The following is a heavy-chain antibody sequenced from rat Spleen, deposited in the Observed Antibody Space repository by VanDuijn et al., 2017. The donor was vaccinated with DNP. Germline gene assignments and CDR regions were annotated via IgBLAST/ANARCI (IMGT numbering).Heavy chain of an antibody. J-gene: IGHJ3*01. V-gene: IGHV5S23*01. CDR1: GFTFSNYD. CDR2: TSPSGGST. D-gene: IGHD1-3*01. Sequence: EVQLVESGGGLVQPGNSLKLSCAASGFTFSNYDMAWVRQAPTKGLEWVASTSPSGGSTYYRDSVKGRFTVSRDNAKSSLFLQMDSLRSEDTATYYCASLNYGRATWFAYWGQGTLVTVSS. CDR3: ASLNYGRATWFAY.